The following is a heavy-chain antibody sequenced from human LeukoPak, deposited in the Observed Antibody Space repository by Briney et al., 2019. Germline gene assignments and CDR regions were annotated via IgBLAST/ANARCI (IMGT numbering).Heavy chain of an antibody. J-gene: IGHJ4*02. CDR2: INHSGST. D-gene: IGHD3-10*01. Sequence: PSETLSLTCAVYGGSFSGYYWSWIRQPPGKGLEWIGEINHSGSTNYNPSLKSRVTISVDTSKNQFSLKLSSVTAADTAVYYCARGRFVLLWFGESSNFDYWGQGTLVTVSS. CDR1: GGSFSGYY. CDR3: ARGRFVLLWFGESSNFDY. V-gene: IGHV4-34*01.